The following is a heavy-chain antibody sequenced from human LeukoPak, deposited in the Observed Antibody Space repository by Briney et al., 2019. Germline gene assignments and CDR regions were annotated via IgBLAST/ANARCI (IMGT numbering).Heavy chain of an antibody. CDR1: GGSISSYY. Sequence: SETLSLTCTVSGGSISSYYWSWIRRPPGKGLERIGYIYYSGSTNYNPPLKSRVTISVDTSKNQFSLKLSSVTAADTAVYYCARDGRGYGAFDIWGQGTMVTVSS. CDR2: IYYSGST. J-gene: IGHJ3*02. D-gene: IGHD1-1*01. CDR3: ARDGRGYGAFDI. V-gene: IGHV4-59*01.